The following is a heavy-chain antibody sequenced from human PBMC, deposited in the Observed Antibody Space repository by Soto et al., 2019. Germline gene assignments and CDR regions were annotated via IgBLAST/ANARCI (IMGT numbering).Heavy chain of an antibody. Sequence: PSETLSLTCTVSDGSISRSTFYWGWIRQPPGKGLEWIGYIYYSGSTYYNPSLKSRVTISVDTSKNQFSLKLSSVTAADTAVYYCARGINTHTAMVTEVWFDPWGQGTLVTVSS. V-gene: IGHV4-30-4*08. CDR1: DGSISRSTFY. CDR3: ARGINTHTAMVTEVWFDP. J-gene: IGHJ5*02. D-gene: IGHD5-18*01. CDR2: IYYSGST.